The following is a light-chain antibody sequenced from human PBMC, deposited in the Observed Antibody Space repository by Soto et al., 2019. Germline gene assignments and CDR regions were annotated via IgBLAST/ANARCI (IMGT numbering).Light chain of an antibody. CDR3: AAWDDSLEAYV. CDR2: SNN. V-gene: IGLV1-44*01. Sequence: QSVLTQPPSASGTPGQRVTISCSGSSSNIGSNTVNGYQQLPGTAPKLRMYSNNQRPAGVPDRFSGSKSGTSASLAISGLQSEDEADYYCAAWDDSLEAYVFGTGTKVTVL. CDR1: SSNIGSNT. J-gene: IGLJ1*01.